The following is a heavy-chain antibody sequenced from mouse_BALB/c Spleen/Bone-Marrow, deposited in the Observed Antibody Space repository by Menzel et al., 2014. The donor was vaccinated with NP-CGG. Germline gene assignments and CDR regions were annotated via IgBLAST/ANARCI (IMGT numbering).Heavy chain of an antibody. Sequence: QVKLQQSGPGLVAPSQSLSITCTVSGFSLTDYGINWVRQPPGQGLEWLGMIWGDGTTDYNSALRSRLSINKDNSRSQVFVKMNSLQTYDTARYYCAREKYGNYYAMGYWGQGTSVTVSS. D-gene: IGHD2-10*02. V-gene: IGHV2-6-7*01. CDR1: GFSLTDYG. J-gene: IGHJ4*01. CDR2: IWGDGTT. CDR3: AREKYGNYYAMGY.